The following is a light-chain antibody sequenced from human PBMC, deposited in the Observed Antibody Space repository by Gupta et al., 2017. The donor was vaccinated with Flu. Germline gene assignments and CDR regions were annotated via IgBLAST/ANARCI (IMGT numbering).Light chain of an antibody. J-gene: IGLJ1*01. CDR1: ISDVGGFNY. CDR3: CSYAGIYTFV. Sequence: QSALTQPRSVSGSPGQSVTISCTGTISDVGGFNYVSWYQQRPGKVPKLMIYEVTKRPSGVHDRFSGSKSGDTASLTISGLQVEDEADYYCCSYAGIYTFVFGTGTKVTVL. V-gene: IGLV2-11*01. CDR2: EVT.